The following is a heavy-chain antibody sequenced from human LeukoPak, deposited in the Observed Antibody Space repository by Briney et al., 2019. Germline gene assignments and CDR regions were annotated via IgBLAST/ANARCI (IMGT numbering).Heavy chain of an antibody. CDR3: ARAGHCSGGSCYLDYFDY. CDR2: IYYNGNT. V-gene: IGHV4-39*01. J-gene: IGHJ4*02. Sequence: SETLSLTCTVSGGSISSSSYYWGWIRQPPGKGLEWIGSIYYNGNTYYNPSLRSRVTISVDTSENQFSLKLNSVTAADTAVYYCARAGHCSGGSCYLDYFDYWGQGTLVTVSS. D-gene: IGHD2-15*01. CDR1: GGSISSSSYY.